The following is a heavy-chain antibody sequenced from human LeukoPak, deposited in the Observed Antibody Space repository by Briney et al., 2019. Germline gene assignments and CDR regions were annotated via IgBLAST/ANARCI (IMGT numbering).Heavy chain of an antibody. CDR1: GFTFDHYT. CDR3: AKDGKNFFDY. CDR2: ISWDGGST. V-gene: IGHV3-43*01. J-gene: IGHJ4*02. Sequence: GGSLRLSCAASGFTFDHYTMHWVRQAPGKGLEWVSLISWDGGSTYYADSVKGRFTISRDNSKNSLSLQMNNLRAEDTALYYCAKDGKNFFDYWGQGTLVTVSS.